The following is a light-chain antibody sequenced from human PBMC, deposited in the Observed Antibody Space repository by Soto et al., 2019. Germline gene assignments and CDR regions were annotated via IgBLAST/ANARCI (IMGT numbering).Light chain of an antibody. V-gene: IGKV1-9*01. Sequence: DIQLTQSPSFLSASVGDRVTITCRASQGLSSDLAWYQQKPGKAPKLLIYAASTLQSGVPSRFSGSGSGTEFTLPISSLQPEDFATYYCQQLNSYPSTFGQGKRLEIK. J-gene: IGKJ5*01. CDR1: QGLSSD. CDR2: AAS. CDR3: QQLNSYPST.